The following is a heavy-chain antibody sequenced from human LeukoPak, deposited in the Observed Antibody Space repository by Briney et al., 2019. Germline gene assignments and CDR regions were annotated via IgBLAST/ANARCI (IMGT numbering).Heavy chain of an antibody. J-gene: IGHJ5*01. CDR2: IYPGDSDT. CDR1: GYSFSRFW. Sequence: GGSLKISCKASGYSFSRFWIGWVRQMPGKGLEWMGIIYPGDSDTIYGPSLQGQVTISADKSTTTAYLQWNSLKASDTAMYYCARLSRPHILDTNWFDSWGQGSLVTISS. CDR3: ARLSRPHILDTNWFDS. V-gene: IGHV5-51*01. D-gene: IGHD3-9*01.